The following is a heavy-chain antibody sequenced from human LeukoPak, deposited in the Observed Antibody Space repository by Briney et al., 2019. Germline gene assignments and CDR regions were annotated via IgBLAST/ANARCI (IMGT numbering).Heavy chain of an antibody. CDR2: ISWDGGST. CDR1: GFTFDVYT. J-gene: IGHJ6*03. CDR3: AKGILRYFDRTFYYMYV. Sequence: GGSLRLSCAASGFTFDVYTMHWVRQAPGKGLEWVSLISWDGGSTYYADSVKGRFTISRDNSKNSLYLQMNSLRTEDTALYYCAKGILRYFDRTFYYMYVWGKGTTVTVSS. V-gene: IGHV3-43*01. D-gene: IGHD3-9*01.